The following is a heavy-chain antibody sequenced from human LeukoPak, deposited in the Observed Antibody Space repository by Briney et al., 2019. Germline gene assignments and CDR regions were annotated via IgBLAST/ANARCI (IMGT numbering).Heavy chain of an antibody. CDR3: ASIVAAGTVDAFDI. CDR2: IYHSGST. Sequence: SQTLSLTCTVSGGSISSGGYYWSWIRQPPGKGLEWIGYIYHSGSTYYNPSLKSRVTISVDRSKNQFSLKLSSVTAADTAVYYCASIVAAGTVDAFDIWGQGTMVTVSS. D-gene: IGHD6-13*01. CDR1: GGSISSGGYY. V-gene: IGHV4-30-2*01. J-gene: IGHJ3*02.